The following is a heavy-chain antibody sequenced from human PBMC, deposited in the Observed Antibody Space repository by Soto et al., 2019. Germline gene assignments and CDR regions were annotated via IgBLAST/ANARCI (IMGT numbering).Heavy chain of an antibody. CDR3: ARDPLAPYGVDYFDY. CDR1: GFTFSSYG. V-gene: IGHV3-33*01. Sequence: QVQLVESGGGVVQPGRSLRLSCAASGFTFSSYGMHWVRQAPGKGLEWVAVIWYDGSNKYYADSVKGRFTTSRDNSKNTLYLQMNSLRAEDTAVYYCARDPLAPYGVDYFDYWGQGTLVTVSS. D-gene: IGHD4-17*01. J-gene: IGHJ4*02. CDR2: IWYDGSNK.